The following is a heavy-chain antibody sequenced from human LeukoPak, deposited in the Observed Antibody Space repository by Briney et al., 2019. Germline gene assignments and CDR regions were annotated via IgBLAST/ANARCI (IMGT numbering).Heavy chain of an antibody. CDR1: KFTFSSYW. V-gene: IGHV3-7*04. J-gene: IGHJ4*02. Sequence: PGGSLRLSCAASKFTFSSYWVSWVRQAPGKGLEWVAYMNQLGNETNYLDSVKGRFTISRDNAKNSLYLQMNSLRAEDTAVYYCARGTYYYEFWGQGTLVTVSS. CDR2: MNQLGNET. CDR3: ARGTYYYEF. D-gene: IGHD3-16*01.